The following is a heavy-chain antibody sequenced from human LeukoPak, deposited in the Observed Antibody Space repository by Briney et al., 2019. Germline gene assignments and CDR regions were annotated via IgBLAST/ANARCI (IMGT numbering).Heavy chain of an antibody. J-gene: IGHJ6*03. CDR2: ISSTGGTT. V-gene: IGHV3-23*01. CDR1: GITFSSYG. D-gene: IGHD2-15*01. CDR3: AKNGDRGAYCTGGTCYPYFYYYMDV. Sequence: GGSLRLSCAASGITFSSYGMSWVRQAPGKGLEWVSSISSTGGTTYYADSVKGRFTISRDNSKNTLYLQMNSLRAEDMAIYYCAKNGDRGAYCTGGTCYPYFYYYMDVWGKGTTVTI.